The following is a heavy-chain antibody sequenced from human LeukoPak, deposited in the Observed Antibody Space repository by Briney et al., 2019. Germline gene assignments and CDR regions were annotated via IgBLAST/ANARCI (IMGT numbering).Heavy chain of an antibody. CDR1: GYSTTSAYY. J-gene: IGHJ4*02. Sequence: PSETLSLTCTVSGYSTTSAYYWGWIRQPPGKGLEWIGSFFLKGSTYYNPSLKSRVTISVDTSKNQFSLKLSSVTAEDTAVYYCARDRITDFWSGYYTNYFDYWGQGTLVTVSS. CDR3: ARDRITDFWSGYYTNYFDY. D-gene: IGHD3-3*01. V-gene: IGHV4-38-2*02. CDR2: FFLKGST.